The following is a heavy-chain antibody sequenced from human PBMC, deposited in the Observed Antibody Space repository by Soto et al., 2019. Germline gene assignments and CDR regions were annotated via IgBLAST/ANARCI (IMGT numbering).Heavy chain of an antibody. CDR1: GGSISGSSYY. D-gene: IGHD2-2*01. J-gene: IGHJ4*02. Sequence: SETLSLTCSVSGGSISGSSYYWAWIRQPPGKGLEYVGSIYYTGYTYYNSSLESRVTISVDTSKNQFSLKMSSVAAADTAVYYCARRVVVSSFDSWGQGTLVTV. CDR3: ARRVVVSSFDS. V-gene: IGHV4-39*01. CDR2: IYYTGYT.